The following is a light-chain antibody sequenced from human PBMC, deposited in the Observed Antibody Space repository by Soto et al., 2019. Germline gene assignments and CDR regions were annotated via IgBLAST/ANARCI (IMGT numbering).Light chain of an antibody. J-gene: IGKJ1*01. Sequence: DIVLPHSPDSLAVSLRERATLNCKSSHNILYRSDNKNYLSWYQQRPGQPPKLLCYWASTRESGVPDRFSGSGSGTHFTLTITSLQAEDVEVYYCRQYYSSPPTFGQGTKVDIK. CDR1: HNILYRSDNKNY. CDR3: RQYYSSPPT. V-gene: IGKV4-1*01. CDR2: WAS.